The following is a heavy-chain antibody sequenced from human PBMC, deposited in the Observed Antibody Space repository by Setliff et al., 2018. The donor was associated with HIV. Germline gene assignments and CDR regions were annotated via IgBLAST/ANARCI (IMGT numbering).Heavy chain of an antibody. CDR3: ARLSIPAYYYMDV. J-gene: IGHJ6*03. V-gene: IGHV1-18*04. CDR1: GYTFTDYY. CDR2: ISTYNGNT. D-gene: IGHD2-21*01. Sequence: ASVKVSCKASGYTFTDYYIHWVRQAPGQGLEWMGWISTYNGNTNYAQKFQGRVTMTTVTSTSTAYMELRSLRSDDTAVYYCARLSIPAYYYMDVWGKGTTVTVSS.